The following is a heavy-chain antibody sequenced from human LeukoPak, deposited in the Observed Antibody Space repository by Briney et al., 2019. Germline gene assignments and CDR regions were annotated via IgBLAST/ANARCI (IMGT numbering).Heavy chain of an antibody. Sequence: GGSLRLSCAASGFTVSSNYMSWVRQAPGKGLEWVSVIYSGGSTYYADSVKGRFTISRDNSKNTLYLQMNSLRAEDTAVYYCAKYGGDSGVAFESWGQGTLVTVSS. CDR1: GFTVSSNY. CDR2: IYSGGST. CDR3: AKYGGDSGVAFES. D-gene: IGHD2-21*02. V-gene: IGHV3-66*01. J-gene: IGHJ4*02.